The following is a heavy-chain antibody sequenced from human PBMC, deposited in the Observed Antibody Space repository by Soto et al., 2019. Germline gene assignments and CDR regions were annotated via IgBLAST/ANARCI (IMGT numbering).Heavy chain of an antibody. D-gene: IGHD6-13*01. CDR1: GGSISFYN. CDR2: IYHSGRT. CDR3: AKGDSTTHGDSFDI. J-gene: IGHJ3*02. V-gene: IGHV4-59*01. Sequence: PSETPSLTCSVSGGSISFYNWNWIRQSPGKGLEWIGYIYHSGRTNYNPFLKSRVTISVDTSKNQFSLQLSSVTAADTAVYYCAKGDSTTHGDSFDIWGQGTMVTVSS.